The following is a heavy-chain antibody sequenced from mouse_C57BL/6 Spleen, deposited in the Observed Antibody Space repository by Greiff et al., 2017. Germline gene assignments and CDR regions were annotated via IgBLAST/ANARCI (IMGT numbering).Heavy chain of an antibody. Sequence: VQLQQSGPELVKPGASVKISCKASGYAFSSSWLNWVKQRPGKGLAWIGRIYPGAGDTNYNGKFMGKATLTADKSSSTAYVQRSCLSSESSAVYFCARWELGPFDYRGQGTTLTVSS. CDR3: ARWELGPFDY. CDR2: IYPGAGDT. V-gene: IGHV1-82*01. J-gene: IGHJ2*01. CDR1: GYAFSSSW. D-gene: IGHD4-1*01.